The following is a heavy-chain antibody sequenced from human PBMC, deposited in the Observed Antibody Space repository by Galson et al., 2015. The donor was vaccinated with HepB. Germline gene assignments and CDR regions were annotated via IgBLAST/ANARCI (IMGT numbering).Heavy chain of an antibody. D-gene: IGHD6-19*01. CDR3: AKELRRGWSAFDY. Sequence: SLRLSCAASGFTFSSYAMSWARQAPGKGLEWVSAISGSGGSTYYADSVKGRFTISRDNSKNTLYLQMNSLRAEDTAVYYCAKELRRGWSAFDYWGQGTLVTVSS. CDR1: GFTFSSYA. J-gene: IGHJ4*02. V-gene: IGHV3-23*01. CDR2: ISGSGGST.